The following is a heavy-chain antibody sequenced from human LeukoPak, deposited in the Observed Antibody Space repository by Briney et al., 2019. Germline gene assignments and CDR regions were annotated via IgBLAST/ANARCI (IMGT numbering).Heavy chain of an antibody. CDR1: GFTFSSYS. D-gene: IGHD2-2*01. V-gene: IGHV3-21*01. Sequence: GGSLRLSCAASGFTFSSYSMSWVRQAPGKGLEWVSSISSSSSYIYYADSVKGRFTISRDNAKNSLYLQMNSLRAEDTAVYYCARDEEYQLLWGPHYYGMDVWGQGTTVTVPS. CDR3: ARDEEYQLLWGPHYYGMDV. J-gene: IGHJ6*02. CDR2: ISSSSSYI.